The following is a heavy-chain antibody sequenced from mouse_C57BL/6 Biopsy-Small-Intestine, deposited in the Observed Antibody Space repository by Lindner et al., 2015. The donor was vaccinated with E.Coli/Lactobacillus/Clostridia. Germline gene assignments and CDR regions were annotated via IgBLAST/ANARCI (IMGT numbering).Heavy chain of an antibody. CDR1: GYTFTNFG. D-gene: IGHD1-1*01. Sequence: LQEVWRXSWRGLGRSVKLSCQASGYTFTNFGISWVKQRTGQGLEWIGEIYPRSGNTYYNEKFKGKATPTADKSSSTAYMELRSLPSEDSAVYFCARDYYGSSSYYYAMDYWGQGTSVTVSS. V-gene: IGHV1-81*01. CDR2: IYPRSGNT. CDR3: ARDYYGSSSYYYAMDY. J-gene: IGHJ4*01.